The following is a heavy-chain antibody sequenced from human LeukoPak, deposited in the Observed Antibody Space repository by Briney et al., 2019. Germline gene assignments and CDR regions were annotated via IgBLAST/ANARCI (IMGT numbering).Heavy chain of an antibody. V-gene: IGHV4-39*01. D-gene: IGHD2-2*01. CDR2: IYYSGST. CDR3: ARHPTETGPAAMDGWFDP. Sequence: PSETLSLTCTVSGGSIRNYYWSWIRQPPGKGLEWIGSIYYSGSTYYNPSLKSRVTVSVDTSKNQFSLKLSSVTAADTAVYYCARHPTETGPAAMDGWFDPWGQGTLVTVSS. CDR1: GGSIRNYY. J-gene: IGHJ5*02.